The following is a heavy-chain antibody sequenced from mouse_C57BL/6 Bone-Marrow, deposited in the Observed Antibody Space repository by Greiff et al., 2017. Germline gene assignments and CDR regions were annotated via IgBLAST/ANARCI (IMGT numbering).Heavy chain of an antibody. CDR1: GYTFTSYW. D-gene: IGHD1-1*01. CDR2: IDPSDSET. J-gene: IGHJ2*01. V-gene: IGHV1-52*01. Sequence: VQLQQPGAELVRPGSSVKLSCKASGYTFTSYWMHWVKQRPVQGLEWIGNIDPSDSETHYNQKFKDKATLTVDKSSSTAYMQLSSLTSEDSAVYYCASSYYGNYFDYWGQGTTLTVSS. CDR3: ASSYYGNYFDY.